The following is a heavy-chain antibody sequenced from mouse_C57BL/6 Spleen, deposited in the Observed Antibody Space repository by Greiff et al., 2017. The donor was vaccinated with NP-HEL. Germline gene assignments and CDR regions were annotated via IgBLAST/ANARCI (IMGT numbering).Heavy chain of an antibody. Sequence: EVKLQESGPGLVKPSQSLSLTCSVTGYSITSGYYWNWIRQFPGNKLEWMGYISYDGSNNYNPSLKNRISITRDTSKNQFFLKLNSVTTEDTATYYCAGGAYYYGSSGYFDVWGTGTTVTVSS. CDR1: GYSITSGYY. J-gene: IGHJ1*03. V-gene: IGHV3-6*01. CDR2: ISYDGSN. CDR3: AGGAYYYGSSGYFDV. D-gene: IGHD1-1*01.